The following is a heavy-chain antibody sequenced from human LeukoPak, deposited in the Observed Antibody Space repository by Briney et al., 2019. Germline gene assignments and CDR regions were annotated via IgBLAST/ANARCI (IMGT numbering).Heavy chain of an antibody. Sequence: PGGSLRLSCTASGFTFSDYWMTWVRQAPGKGLEWVANIKKDGKDKYYVDSVKGRFTISRDNAKNSLYLQMDSLRAEDTALYYCAREGDAFDFWGQGTMVTVSS. CDR2: IKKDGKDK. J-gene: IGHJ3*01. V-gene: IGHV3-7*01. CDR3: AREGDAFDF. CDR1: GFTFSDYW.